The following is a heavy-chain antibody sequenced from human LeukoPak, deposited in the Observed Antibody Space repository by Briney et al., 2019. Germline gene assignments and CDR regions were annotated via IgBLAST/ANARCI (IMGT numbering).Heavy chain of an antibody. CDR1: GGSISSGGYY. J-gene: IGHJ4*02. D-gene: IGHD3-10*01. V-gene: IGHV4-31*03. CDR3: ASAERLLWFGELKDATSFDY. CDR2: IYYSGST. Sequence: SQTLSLTCTVSGGSISSGGYYWSWIRQHPGKGLEWIGYIYYSGSTYYNPSLKSRVTISVDTSKNQFSLKLSSVTAADTAVYYCASAERLLWFGELKDATSFDYWGQGTLVTVSS.